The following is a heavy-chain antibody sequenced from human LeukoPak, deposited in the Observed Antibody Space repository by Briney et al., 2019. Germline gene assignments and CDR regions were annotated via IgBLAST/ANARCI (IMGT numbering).Heavy chain of an antibody. V-gene: IGHV4-59*12. CDR3: ASSSSSQQYGMDV. CDR2: IYYSGST. Sequence: SETLSLTCTVSGGSISSYYWSWIRQPPGKGLEWIGYIYYSGSTNYNPSLKSRVTMSVDTSKNQFSLKLSSVTAADTAVYYCASSSSSQQYGMDVWGQGTTVTVS. D-gene: IGHD6-6*01. J-gene: IGHJ6*02. CDR1: GGSISSYY.